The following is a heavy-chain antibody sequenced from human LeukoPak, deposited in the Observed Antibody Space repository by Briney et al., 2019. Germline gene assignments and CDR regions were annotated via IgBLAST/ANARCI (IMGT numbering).Heavy chain of an antibody. Sequence: TPSETLSLTCAVSGGSISSSNWWSWVRQPPGKGLAWIGEIYHSGSTNYNPSLKSRVTISVDKSKNQFSLKLSSVTAADTAVYYCARVPDYYDSSGYYYFDYWGQGTLVTVSS. V-gene: IGHV4-4*02. J-gene: IGHJ4*02. CDR3: ARVPDYYDSSGYYYFDY. CDR2: IYHSGST. D-gene: IGHD3-22*01. CDR1: GGSISSSNW.